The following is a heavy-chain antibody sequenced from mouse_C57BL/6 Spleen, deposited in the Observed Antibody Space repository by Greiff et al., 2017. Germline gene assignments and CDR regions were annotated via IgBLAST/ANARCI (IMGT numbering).Heavy chain of an antibody. Sequence: VQLQQPGAELVKPGASVKLSCKASGYTFTSYWMHWVKQRPGQGLEWIGMIHPNSGSTNYNEKFKSKATLTVDKSSSTAYMQLSSLTSEDSAVYYCARDGTKGAMDYWGQGTSVTVSS. J-gene: IGHJ4*01. CDR2: IHPNSGST. CDR3: ARDGTKGAMDY. V-gene: IGHV1-64*01. CDR1: GYTFTSYW. D-gene: IGHD3-3*01.